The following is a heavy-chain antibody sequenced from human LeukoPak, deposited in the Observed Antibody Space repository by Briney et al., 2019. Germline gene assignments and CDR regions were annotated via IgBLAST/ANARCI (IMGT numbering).Heavy chain of an antibody. D-gene: IGHD4-17*01. CDR3: ARREDYGDYRDYYYGMDV. Sequence: SETLSLTCTVSGGSISSSSYYWGWIRQPPGKGLEWIGSIYYSGSTNYNPSLKSRVAISVDTSKNQFSLKLSSVTAADTAVYYCARREDYGDYRDYYYGMDVWGQGTTVTVSS. CDR1: GGSISSSSYY. CDR2: IYYSGST. J-gene: IGHJ6*02. V-gene: IGHV4-39*07.